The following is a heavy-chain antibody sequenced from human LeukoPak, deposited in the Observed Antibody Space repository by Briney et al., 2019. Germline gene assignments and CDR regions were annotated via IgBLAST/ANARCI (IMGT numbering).Heavy chain of an antibody. J-gene: IGHJ4*02. CDR2: IRQDGSEK. D-gene: IGHD2-2*01. CDR3: ARGNRSTSCCFDY. CDR1: GFTFSSYW. Sequence: PGGSLRLSCAASGFTFSSYWMSWVRQAPGKGLEWVANIRQDGSEKYYVDSVKGQFTISRDNAKNSLYLQMTSLRAEDTAVYYCARGNRSTSCCFDYWGQGTLVTVSS. V-gene: IGHV3-7*04.